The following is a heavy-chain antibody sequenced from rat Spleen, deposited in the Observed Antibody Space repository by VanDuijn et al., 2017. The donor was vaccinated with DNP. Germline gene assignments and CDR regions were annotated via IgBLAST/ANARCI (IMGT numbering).Heavy chain of an antibody. CDR1: GFTFNNYY. CDR2: ISNGGGST. Sequence: EVQLVESGGDLVQPGGSLKLSCIASGFTFNNYYMTWIRQVPGTGLEWVASISNGGGSTYYPDSVKGRFTISRDNAQNTLYLQMSKLGSEDTAIYYCARMGYYGYKAYWGLGVMVTVSS. CDR3: ARMGYYGYKAY. V-gene: IGHV5-31*01. D-gene: IGHD1-9*01. J-gene: IGHJ2*01.